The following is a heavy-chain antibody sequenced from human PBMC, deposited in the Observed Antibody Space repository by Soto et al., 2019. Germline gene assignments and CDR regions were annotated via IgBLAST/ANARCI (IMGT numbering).Heavy chain of an antibody. CDR3: ARGLDFWSGYPIRDYGMDV. CDR1: GGSFSGYY. Sequence: SETLSLTCAVYGGSFSGYYWSWIRQPPGKGLEWIGEINHSGSTNYNPSLKSRVTISVDTSKNQFSLKLSSVTAADTAVYYCARGLDFWSGYPIRDYGMDVWGQGTTVTVSS. J-gene: IGHJ6*02. CDR2: INHSGST. V-gene: IGHV4-34*01. D-gene: IGHD3-3*01.